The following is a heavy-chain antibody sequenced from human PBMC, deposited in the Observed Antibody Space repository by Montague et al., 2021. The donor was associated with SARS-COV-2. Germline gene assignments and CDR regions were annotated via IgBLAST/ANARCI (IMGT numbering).Heavy chain of an antibody. CDR3: ARSLDPSVTYYLPY. J-gene: IGHJ4*02. CDR2: IHYSGST. D-gene: IGHD3-10*01. CDR1: GGSIGSYY. V-gene: IGHV4-59*01. Sequence: SETLSLTCSVSGGSIGSYYWSWLRQPPGKGLEWIGHIHYSGSTTYSPSFKSRVTISIDTPKNQFSLKLSSVTAADTAVYYWARSLDPSVTYYLPYWGQGTLVTVSS.